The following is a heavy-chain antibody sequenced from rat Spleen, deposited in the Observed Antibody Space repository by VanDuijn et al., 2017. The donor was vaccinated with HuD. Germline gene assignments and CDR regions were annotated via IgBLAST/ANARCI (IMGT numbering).Heavy chain of an antibody. V-gene: IGHV5-25*01. J-gene: IGHJ1*01. CDR2: ISPGGVNT. CDR3: AKDRVYYSSYNWYFDF. CDR1: GSTFSDYY. D-gene: IGHD1-2*01. Sequence: EVQLAESGGGLVQPGRSLKLSCAASGSTFSDYYMAWVRQAPTKGLEWVASISPGGVNTYYRDSVKGRFTISRDNAKTTLYLQMDSLRSEDTSTYYCAKDRVYYSSYNWYFDFWGPGTMVTVSS.